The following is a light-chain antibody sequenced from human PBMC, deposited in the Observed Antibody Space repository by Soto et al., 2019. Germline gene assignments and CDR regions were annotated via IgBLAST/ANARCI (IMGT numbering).Light chain of an antibody. V-gene: IGKV1-33*01. CDR2: DAS. Sequence: DIQMTQSPSSLSASVGDRVTITCQASQDISNYLNWYQQKPGKAPKLLIYDASNLETGVPSRFSGRGSGTDFTFTISSLQPEDIATYYCQQYDKGFGPGTKVDIK. CDR3: QQYDKG. J-gene: IGKJ3*01. CDR1: QDISNY.